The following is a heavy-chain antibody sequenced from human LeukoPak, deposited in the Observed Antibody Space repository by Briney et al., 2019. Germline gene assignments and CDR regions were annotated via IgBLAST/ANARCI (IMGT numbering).Heavy chain of an antibody. Sequence: SETLSLTCAVYGGSFSGYYWSWIRQPPGKGLEWIGEINHSGSTNYNPSLKSRVTISVDTSKNQFSLKLSSVTAPDTAVYYFARLPPIVVVPAARRRGRWFDPWGQGPLVTVSS. CDR1: GGSFSGYY. J-gene: IGHJ5*02. CDR2: INHSGST. CDR3: ARLPPIVVVPAARRRGRWFDP. D-gene: IGHD2-2*01. V-gene: IGHV4-34*01.